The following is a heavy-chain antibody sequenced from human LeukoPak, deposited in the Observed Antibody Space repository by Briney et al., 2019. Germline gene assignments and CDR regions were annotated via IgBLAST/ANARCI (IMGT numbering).Heavy chain of an antibody. J-gene: IGHJ6*02. Sequence: ASVKVSCKASGYTFATYTLHWVRQAPGQRLEWMGWINAGNSITKYSQKFQDRVTFSRDTSANTSYMEVSSLRSEDTAVYYCARGLSGWYSVVDNYYGMDVWGQGTTVTVSS. D-gene: IGHD6-19*01. V-gene: IGHV1-3*01. CDR1: GYTFATYT. CDR3: ARGLSGWYSVVDNYYGMDV. CDR2: INAGNSIT.